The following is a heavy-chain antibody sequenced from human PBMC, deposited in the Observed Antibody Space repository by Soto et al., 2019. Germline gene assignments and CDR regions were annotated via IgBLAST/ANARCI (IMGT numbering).Heavy chain of an antibody. CDR3: ARGPSSLTRFDY. CDR2: ISYDGSNK. Sequence: PGGSLRLSCAASGFTVSSYAMHWVRQAPGKGLEWVAVISYDGSNKYYADSVKGRFTVSRDNSKNTLYLQMNSPRAEDTAVYYCARGPSSLTRFDYWGQGTLVTVSS. D-gene: IGHD2-2*01. J-gene: IGHJ4*02. V-gene: IGHV3-30-3*01. CDR1: GFTVSSYA.